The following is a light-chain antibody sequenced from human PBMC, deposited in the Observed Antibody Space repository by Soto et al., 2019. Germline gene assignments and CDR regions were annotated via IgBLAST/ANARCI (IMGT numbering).Light chain of an antibody. CDR2: EVS. CDR3: SSYTSSSTVV. CDR1: SSDVGGYNY. J-gene: IGLJ2*01. Sequence: SALTQPASVSGSPGQSITISCTGTSSDVGGYNYVSWYQQHPGKAPKLMIYEVSNRPSGVSNRFSGSKPGNTASLTISGLQAEDEADYYCSSYTSSSTVVFGGGTKVTVL. V-gene: IGLV2-14*01.